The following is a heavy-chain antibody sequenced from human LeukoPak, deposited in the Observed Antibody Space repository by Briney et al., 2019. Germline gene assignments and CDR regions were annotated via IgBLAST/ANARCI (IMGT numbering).Heavy chain of an antibody. D-gene: IGHD3-10*01. Sequence: SETLSLTCAVSSGSFSGYYWSWIRQPPGKGLEWIGEINHSGSTNYNPSLKSRVTISLDTSENQFSLKLGSVTAADTAVYYCARGKPGGSGSYAIDYWGQGILVTVSS. V-gene: IGHV4-34*01. CDR3: ARGKPGGSGSYAIDY. J-gene: IGHJ4*02. CDR2: INHSGST. CDR1: SGSFSGYY.